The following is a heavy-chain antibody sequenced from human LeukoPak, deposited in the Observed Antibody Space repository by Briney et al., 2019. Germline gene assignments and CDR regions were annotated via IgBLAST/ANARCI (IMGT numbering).Heavy chain of an antibody. J-gene: IGHJ4*02. CDR3: ARRNYDILTGYAIYYFDY. V-gene: IGHV4-59*01. CDR2: IYYSGST. CDR1: GGSISRNY. Sequence: SETLSLTCTVSGGSISRNYWSWIRQPPGKGLEWIGYIYYSGSTNYNPSLKSRVTISVDTSKNQFSLKLTSVTAADTAVYYCARRNYDILTGYAIYYFDYWGQGTLVTVSS. D-gene: IGHD3-9*01.